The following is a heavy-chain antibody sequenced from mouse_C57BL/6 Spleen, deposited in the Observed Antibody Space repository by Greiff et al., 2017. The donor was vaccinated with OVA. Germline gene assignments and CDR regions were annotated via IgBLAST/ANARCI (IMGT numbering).Heavy chain of an antibody. Sequence: QVQLQQPGAELVRPGSSVKLSCKASGYTFTSYWMHWVKQRPIQGLEWIGNIDPSDSETHYNQKFKDKATLTVDKSSSTAYMQLSSLTSEDSAVYYCARGGGDYYGSSYLYAMDYWGQGTSVTVSS. CDR3: ARGGGDYYGSSYLYAMDY. CDR1: GYTFTSYW. J-gene: IGHJ4*01. V-gene: IGHV1-52*01. D-gene: IGHD1-1*01. CDR2: IDPSDSET.